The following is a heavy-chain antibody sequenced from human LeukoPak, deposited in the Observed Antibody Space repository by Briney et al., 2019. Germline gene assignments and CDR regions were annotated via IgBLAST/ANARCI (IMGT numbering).Heavy chain of an antibody. Sequence: GGSLRLSCAASGFTFSSYSMNWVRQAPEKGLEWVSSISSSSSYIYYADSVKGRFTISRDNAKNSLYLQMNSLRAEDTAVYYCARSIAARPRLYYYGMDVWGQGTTVTVSS. CDR3: ARSIAARPRLYYYGMDV. D-gene: IGHD6-6*01. V-gene: IGHV3-21*01. CDR1: GFTFSSYS. J-gene: IGHJ6*02. CDR2: ISSSSSYI.